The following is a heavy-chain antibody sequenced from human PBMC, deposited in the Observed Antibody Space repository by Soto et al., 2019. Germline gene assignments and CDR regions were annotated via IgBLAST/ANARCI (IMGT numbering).Heavy chain of an antibody. CDR3: ARHFLGYRSGWPFDY. J-gene: IGHJ4*02. CDR1: GYTFTSYG. D-gene: IGHD6-19*01. V-gene: IGHV1-18*01. Sequence: ASVKVSCKASGYTFTSYGISWVRQAPGQGLEWMGWISAYNGNTNYAQKLQGRVTMTTDTSTSTAYMELRRLRSDDTAVYYCARHFLGYRSGWPFDYSGQGTLVTVSS. CDR2: ISAYNGNT.